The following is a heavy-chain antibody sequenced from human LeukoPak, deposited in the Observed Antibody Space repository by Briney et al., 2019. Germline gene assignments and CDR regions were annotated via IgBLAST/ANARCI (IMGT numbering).Heavy chain of an antibody. D-gene: IGHD3-22*01. CDR1: GFTFSSYA. V-gene: IGHV3-30-3*01. J-gene: IGHJ4*02. CDR3: ARSSVVIDFDY. CDR2: ISYDGSNK. Sequence: QPGRSLRLSCAASGFTFSSYAMHWVSQAPGKGLEWVAVISYDGSNKYYADSVKGRFTISRDNSKNTLYLQMNSLRVEDTAVYYCARSSVVIDFDYWGQGTLVTVSS.